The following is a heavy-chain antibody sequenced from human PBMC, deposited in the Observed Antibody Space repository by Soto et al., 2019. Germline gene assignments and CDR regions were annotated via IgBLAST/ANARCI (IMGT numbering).Heavy chain of an antibody. D-gene: IGHD3-9*01. V-gene: IGHV3-48*02. Sequence: PVGSLRLSCAASGFTFSGYSVNWVRQAPGKGLEWISYISSGSKTIYYADSVKGRFIVSRDNAKNSQYLQMNSLRDEDTAVYYCVREDILGVRSFDYWGQGTLVTVSS. CDR3: VREDILGVRSFDY. CDR2: ISSGSKTI. CDR1: GFTFSGYS. J-gene: IGHJ4*02.